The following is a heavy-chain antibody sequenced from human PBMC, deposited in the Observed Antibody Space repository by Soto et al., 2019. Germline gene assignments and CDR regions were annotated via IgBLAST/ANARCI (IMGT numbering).Heavy chain of an antibody. CDR3: ARELEVVAAATYNWFDP. CDR1: GGTFSSYA. J-gene: IGHJ5*02. CDR2: ISAYNGNT. Sequence: GASVKVSCKASGGTFSSYAISWVRQAPGQGFEWMGWISAYNGNTNYAQKLQGRVTMTTDTSTSTAYMELRSLRSDDTAVYYCARELEVVAAATYNWFDPWGQGTLVTVSS. D-gene: IGHD2-15*01. V-gene: IGHV1-18*01.